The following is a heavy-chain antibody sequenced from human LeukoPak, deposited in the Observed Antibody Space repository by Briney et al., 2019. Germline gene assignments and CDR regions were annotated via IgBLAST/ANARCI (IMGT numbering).Heavy chain of an antibody. CDR2: INHSGST. Sequence: PSETLSLTCAVYGGSFSGYYWSWIRQPPGKGLEWIGEINHSGSTNYNPSLKSRVAISVDTSKNQFSLKLSSVTAADTAVYYCARRARIAVAGSRIDYWGQGTLVTVFS. V-gene: IGHV4-34*01. D-gene: IGHD6-19*01. J-gene: IGHJ4*02. CDR3: ARRARIAVAGSRIDY. CDR1: GGSFSGYY.